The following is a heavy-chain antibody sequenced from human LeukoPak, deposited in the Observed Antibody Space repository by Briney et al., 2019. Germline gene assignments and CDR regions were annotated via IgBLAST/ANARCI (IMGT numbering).Heavy chain of an antibody. CDR1: AYAFTGYY. CDR2: INPSSGGT. D-gene: IGHD2-15*01. J-gene: IGHJ4*02. Sequence: ASVKVSCKASAYAFTGYYIHWVRQAPGQGLEWMGWINPSSGGTNYAQNFQGRVTMTRDTSITTAYMELSRLRPDDTAVYYCAREGYCSGGNCPVEHWGQGTLVTVSS. CDR3: AREGYCSGGNCPVEH. V-gene: IGHV1-2*02.